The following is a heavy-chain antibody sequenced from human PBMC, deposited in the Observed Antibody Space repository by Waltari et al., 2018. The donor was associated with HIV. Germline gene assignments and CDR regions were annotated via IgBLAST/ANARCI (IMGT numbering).Heavy chain of an antibody. J-gene: IGHJ4*02. CDR3: ARVYGYSGSYPGAPDDY. D-gene: IGHD1-26*01. CDR2: SYPSGGT. Sequence: QVQLQESGPGLVKPSETLSLTCAVSGYSISSGYYWGWIRQPPGEGLEWIGSSYPSGGTYDNPSLKSRVTISVDTSKNQFSLKLGSVTAADTAVYYCARVYGYSGSYPGAPDDYWGQGTLVTVSS. CDR1: GYSISSGYY. V-gene: IGHV4-38-2*01.